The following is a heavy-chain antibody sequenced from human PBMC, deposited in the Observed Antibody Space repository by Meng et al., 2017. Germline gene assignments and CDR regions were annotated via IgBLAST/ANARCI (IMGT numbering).Heavy chain of an antibody. V-gene: IGHV3-11*01. D-gene: IGHD6-19*01. J-gene: IGHJ4*02. Sequence: QVELVESGGGLARPGGSLRLSWSASGFTFSDYYMSWIRHAPGKGLEWVSYISSSGSTIYYADSVKGRFTISRDNAKNSLYLQMNSLRAEDTAVYYCARCQEQWLPFDYWGQGTLVTVSS. CDR1: GFTFSDYY. CDR2: ISSSGSTI. CDR3: ARCQEQWLPFDY.